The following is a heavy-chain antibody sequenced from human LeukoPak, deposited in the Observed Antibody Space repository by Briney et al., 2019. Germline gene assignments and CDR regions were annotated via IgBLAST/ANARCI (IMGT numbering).Heavy chain of an antibody. D-gene: IGHD5-24*01. CDR2: INSDGSST. CDR3: ARVWDGYNYDAFDI. V-gene: IGHV3-74*01. Sequence: GGSLRLSCAASAFTFSSYWMHWVRQVPGKGLVWVSRINSDGSSTSYADSVKGRFTISRDNAKNTLYLQMNSLRAEDTAVYYCARVWDGYNYDAFDIWGQGTMVTVSS. J-gene: IGHJ3*02. CDR1: AFTFSSYW.